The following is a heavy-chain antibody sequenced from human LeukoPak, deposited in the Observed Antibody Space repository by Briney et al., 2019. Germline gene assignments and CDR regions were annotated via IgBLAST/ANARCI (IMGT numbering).Heavy chain of an antibody. CDR3: ARDPYYYDSSGYFGDY. J-gene: IGHJ4*02. V-gene: IGHV4-59*01. CDR2: IYYSGST. CDR1: GGSISNYY. D-gene: IGHD3-22*01. Sequence: SETLSLTCTVSGGSISNYYWSWIRQPPGKGLEWIGFIYYSGSTNYNPSLKSRVTISVDTSKNQFSLKVRSVTPADTAVYYCARDPYYYDSSGYFGDYWGQGTLVTVSS.